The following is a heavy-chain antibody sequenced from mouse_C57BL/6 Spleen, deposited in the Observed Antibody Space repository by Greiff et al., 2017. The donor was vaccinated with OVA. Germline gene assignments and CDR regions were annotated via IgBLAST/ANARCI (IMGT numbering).Heavy chain of an antibody. J-gene: IGHJ4*01. Sequence: VQRVESGPELVKPGASVKISCKASGYAFSSSWMNWVKQRPGKGLEWIGRIYPGDGDTNYNGKFKGKATLTADKSSSTAYMQLSSLTSEDSAVYFCARCSSGLYAMDYWGQGTSVTVSS. V-gene: IGHV1-82*01. D-gene: IGHD3-2*02. CDR3: ARCSSGLYAMDY. CDR2: IYPGDGDT. CDR1: GYAFSSSW.